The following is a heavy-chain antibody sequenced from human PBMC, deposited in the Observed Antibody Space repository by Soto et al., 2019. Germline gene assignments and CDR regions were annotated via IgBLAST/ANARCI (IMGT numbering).Heavy chain of an antibody. CDR3: ARAPFITMVRGVVNWFDP. CDR2: INAGNGNT. D-gene: IGHD3-10*01. CDR1: GYTFTSYA. V-gene: IGHV1-3*01. J-gene: IGHJ5*02. Sequence: GASVKVSCKASGYTFTSYAMHWVRQAPGQRLEWMGWINAGNGNTKYSQKFQGRVTITRDTSASTAYMELSSLRSEDTAVYYCARAPFITMVRGVVNWFDPWGQGTLVTVSS.